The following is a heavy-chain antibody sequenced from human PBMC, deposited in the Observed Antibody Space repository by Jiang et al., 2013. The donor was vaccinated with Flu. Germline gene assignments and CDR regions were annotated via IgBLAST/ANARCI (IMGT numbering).Heavy chain of an antibody. CDR1: GFTFSSYA. CDR3: AKDLVGATTFCPQDNCGIDY. Sequence: VQLLESGGGLVQPGGSLRLSCAASGFTFSSYAMSWVRQAPGKGLEWVSAISGSGGSTYYADSVKGRFTISRDNSKNTLYLQMNSLRAEDTAVYYCAKDLVGATTFCPQDNCGIDYWGQGTLVTVSS. D-gene: IGHD1-26*01. CDR2: ISGSGGST. V-gene: IGHV3-23*01. J-gene: IGHJ4*02.